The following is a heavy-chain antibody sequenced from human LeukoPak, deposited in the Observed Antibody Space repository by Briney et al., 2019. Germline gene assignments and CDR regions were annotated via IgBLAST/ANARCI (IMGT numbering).Heavy chain of an antibody. CDR1: GFPYSYSY. D-gene: IGHD1-26*01. J-gene: IGHJ4*02. CDR3: ARGGSNCPFDY. CDR2: ISCSGNTL. V-gene: IGHV3-11*01. Sequence: GESLRLSRAASGFPYSYSYMSWNRQAPRKGLDWVSYISCSGNTLHYPVSVEGRFTICRDDDKNSMYLLMNSLRAEDTAVYYCARGGSNCPFDYWGQGTLVTVSS.